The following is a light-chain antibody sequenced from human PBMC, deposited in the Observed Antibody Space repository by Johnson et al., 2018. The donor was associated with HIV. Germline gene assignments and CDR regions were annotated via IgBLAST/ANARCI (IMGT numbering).Light chain of an antibody. CDR1: IANIGNNY. V-gene: IGLV1-51*02. J-gene: IGLJ1*01. Sequence: QPVLTQPPSVSAAPGQRVTISCSGGIANIGNNYVSWYQQLPGTAPKLLIYEHNKRSSGIPDRFSGSQSGTSATLDISGLQTGAEADYYCGTWASGLSAGVVGTGTKVTAL. CDR3: GTWASGLSAGV. CDR2: EHN.